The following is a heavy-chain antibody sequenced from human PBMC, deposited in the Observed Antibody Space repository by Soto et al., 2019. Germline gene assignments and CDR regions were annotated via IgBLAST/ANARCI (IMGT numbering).Heavy chain of an antibody. CDR2: IWYDGSNK. Sequence: QVQLVESGGGVVQPGRSLRLSCAASGFTFSSYGMHWVRQAPGKGLEWVAVIWYDGSNKYYADSVKGRFTISRDNSKNTLYLQMNSLRAEDTAVYYCARLRMSVDYGGNSLFYYYYYGMDVWGQGTTVTVSS. CDR3: ARLRMSVDYGGNSLFYYYYYGMDV. D-gene: IGHD4-17*01. CDR1: GFTFSSYG. V-gene: IGHV3-33*01. J-gene: IGHJ6*02.